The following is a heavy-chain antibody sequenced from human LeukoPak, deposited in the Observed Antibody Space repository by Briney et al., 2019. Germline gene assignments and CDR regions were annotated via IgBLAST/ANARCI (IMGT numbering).Heavy chain of an antibody. CDR2: INHSGST. J-gene: IGHJ3*02. V-gene: IGHV4-34*01. CDR1: GGSFSGYY. CDR3: ARVPAYYDILTGYNDAFDT. Sequence: SETLSLTCAVYGGSFSGYYWSWIRQPPGKGLEWIGEINHSGSTNYNPSLKSRVTISVDTSKNQFSLKLSSVTAADTAVYYCARVPAYYDILTGYNDAFDTWGQGTMVTVSS. D-gene: IGHD3-9*01.